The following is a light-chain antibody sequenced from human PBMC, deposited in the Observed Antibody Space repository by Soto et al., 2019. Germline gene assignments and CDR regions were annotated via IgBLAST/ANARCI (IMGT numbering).Light chain of an antibody. CDR2: DAS. Sequence: IVLTQSPATLSLSPGERATLSCRASQSVSSYLAWYQQKPGQAPRLLIYDASNRATGIPARFSGSGSGTEFTLTISSLEPEDFAVYYCQQRSNWHRTFGQGTKVDIK. V-gene: IGKV3-11*01. CDR1: QSVSSY. CDR3: QQRSNWHRT. J-gene: IGKJ1*01.